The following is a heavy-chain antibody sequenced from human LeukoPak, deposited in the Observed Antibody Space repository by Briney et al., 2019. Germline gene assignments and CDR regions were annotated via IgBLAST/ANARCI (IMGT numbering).Heavy chain of an antibody. J-gene: IGHJ4*02. D-gene: IGHD6-13*01. CDR1: GFTFSSYS. Sequence: PGGSLRLSCAASGFTFSSYSMNWVRQAPGKGLEWVSSISSSSSYIYYADLVKGRFTISRDNAKNSLYLQMNSLRAEDTAVYYCARTTDGYSSSWGTDYWGQGTLVTVSS. CDR3: ARTTDGYSSSWGTDY. CDR2: ISSSSSYI. V-gene: IGHV3-21*01.